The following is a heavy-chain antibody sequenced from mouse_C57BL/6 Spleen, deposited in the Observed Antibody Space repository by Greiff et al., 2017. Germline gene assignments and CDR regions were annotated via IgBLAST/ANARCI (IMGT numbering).Heavy chain of an antibody. D-gene: IGHD2-4*01. CDR2: ISDGGSYT. V-gene: IGHV5-4*01. CDR3: ARDPDYDEEGYYFDY. CDR1: GFTFSSYA. Sequence: EVQRVESGGGLVKPGGSLKLSCAASGFTFSSYAMSWVRQTPEKRLEWVATISDGGSYTYYPDNVKGRFTISRDNAKNNLYLQMSHLKSEDTAMYYCARDPDYDEEGYYFDYWGQGTTLTVSA. J-gene: IGHJ2*01.